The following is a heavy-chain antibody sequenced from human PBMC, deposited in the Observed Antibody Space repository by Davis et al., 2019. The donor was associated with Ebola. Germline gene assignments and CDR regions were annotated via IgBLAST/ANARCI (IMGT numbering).Heavy chain of an antibody. Sequence: GESLKISCKASGYSFTSYWISWVRQMPGKGLEWMGRIDPSDSYTNYSPSFQGHVTISADKSISTAYLQWSSLKASDTAMYYCARRNIDYDFWSGYRFDPWGQGTLVTVSS. V-gene: IGHV5-10-1*01. CDR3: ARRNIDYDFWSGYRFDP. CDR2: IDPSDSYT. CDR1: GYSFTSYW. J-gene: IGHJ5*02. D-gene: IGHD3-3*01.